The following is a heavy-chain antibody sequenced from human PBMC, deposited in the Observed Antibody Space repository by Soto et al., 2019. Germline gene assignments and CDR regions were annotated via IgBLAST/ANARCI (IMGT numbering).Heavy chain of an antibody. CDR2: IYYSGST. V-gene: IGHV4-59*01. CDR1: GGPISSYY. CDR3: ARSGYSSSLFYFDY. D-gene: IGHD6-13*01. J-gene: IGHJ4*02. Sequence: SETLSLTCTVSGGPISSYYWSWIRQPPGKGLEWIGYIYYSGSTNYNPSLKSRVTISVDTSKNQFSLKLSSVTAADTAVYYCARSGYSSSLFYFDYWGQGTLVTVSS.